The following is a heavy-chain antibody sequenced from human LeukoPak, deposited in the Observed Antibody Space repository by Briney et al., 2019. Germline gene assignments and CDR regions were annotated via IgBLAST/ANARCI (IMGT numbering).Heavy chain of an antibody. CDR1: GFTFSSYS. D-gene: IGHD3-10*01. CDR2: ISSSSSTI. Sequence: GGSLRLSCAASGFTFSSYSMNWVRQAPGRGLEWVSYISSSSSTIYYADSVKGRFTISRDNAKNSLYLQMNSLRAEDTAVYYCARADGSGSYDYWGQGTLVTVSS. V-gene: IGHV3-48*01. J-gene: IGHJ4*02. CDR3: ARADGSGSYDY.